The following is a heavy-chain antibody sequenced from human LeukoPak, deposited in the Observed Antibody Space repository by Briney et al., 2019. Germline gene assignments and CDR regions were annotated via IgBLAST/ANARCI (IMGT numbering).Heavy chain of an antibody. D-gene: IGHD3-3*01. Sequence: PSETLSLTCTVSGGSISSYYWSWIRQPPGKGLEWIGYIYYSGSTNYNPSLKSRVTISVDTSKNQFSLKLSSVTAADTAVYYCARSRNFWSGYYGIWGQGTLVTVSS. CDR2: IYYSGST. CDR1: GGSISSYY. V-gene: IGHV4-59*12. CDR3: ARSRNFWSGYYGI. J-gene: IGHJ4*02.